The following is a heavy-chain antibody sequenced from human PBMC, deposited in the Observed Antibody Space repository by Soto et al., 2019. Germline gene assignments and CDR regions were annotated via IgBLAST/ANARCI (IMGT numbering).Heavy chain of an antibody. V-gene: IGHV3-23*01. CDR2: ISASGGRT. D-gene: IGHD3-3*01. CDR1: GFTFSSYA. Sequence: EVQLLESGGGLVQPGGSLRLSCAASGFTFSSYAMSWVRQAPGKGLEWVSAISASGGRTYYADSVKGRFTISRDHSKNTLYRQMNSLLADDTAVYYCAKIDNYDFWSDSSHNWFDPGGQGTLVTASS. CDR3: AKIDNYDFWSDSSHNWFDP. J-gene: IGHJ5*02.